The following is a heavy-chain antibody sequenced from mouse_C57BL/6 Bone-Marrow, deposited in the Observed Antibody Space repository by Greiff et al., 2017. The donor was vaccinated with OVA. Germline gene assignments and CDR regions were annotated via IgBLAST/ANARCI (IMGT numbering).Heavy chain of an antibody. J-gene: IGHJ4*01. CDR2: ISRGGDYI. D-gene: IGHD2-1*01. CDR1: GFTFSSYA. V-gene: IGHV5-9-1*02. Sequence: EVQVVESGAGLVKPGGSLKLSCAASGFTFSSYAMSWVRQTPEKRLEWVAYISRGGDYIYYADTVKGRFTISRDNARNTLYLQMSSLKSEDTAMYYCTRLLDAMDYWGQGTSVTVSS. CDR3: TRLLDAMDY.